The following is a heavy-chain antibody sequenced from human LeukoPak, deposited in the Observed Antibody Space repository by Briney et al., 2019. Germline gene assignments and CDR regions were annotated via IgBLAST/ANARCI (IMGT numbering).Heavy chain of an antibody. CDR1: GYTFTSYY. V-gene: IGHV1-46*01. Sequence: ASVKVSCKASGYTFTSYYMHWVRQAPGQGLEWMGIINPSGGSTSYAQKFQGRVTMTRDTSASTVYMELSSLRSEDTVVYYCAKEGGGRRLQGDYWGQGTLVTVSS. CDR3: AKEGGGRRLQGDY. J-gene: IGHJ4*02. D-gene: IGHD5-24*01. CDR2: INPSGGST.